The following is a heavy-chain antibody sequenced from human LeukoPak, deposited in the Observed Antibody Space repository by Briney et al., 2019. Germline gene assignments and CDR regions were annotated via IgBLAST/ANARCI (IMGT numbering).Heavy chain of an antibody. CDR2: INYSGSS. V-gene: IGHV4-39*01. CDR3: ARPRGGIYVRIALDI. D-gene: IGHD5/OR15-5a*01. Sequence: PSETLSLTCTVSGGSISSSSYYWGWIRQPPGKGLEWIGSINYSGSSYYNPSLKSRVTISVDTSKNQHSLKLTSVTAANTAVYYCARPRGGIYVRIALDIWGQGTMVIVSS. CDR1: GGSISSSSYY. J-gene: IGHJ3*02.